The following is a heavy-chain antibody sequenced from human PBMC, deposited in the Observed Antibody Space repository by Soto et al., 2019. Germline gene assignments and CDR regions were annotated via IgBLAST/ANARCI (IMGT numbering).Heavy chain of an antibody. CDR3: AKLYDSSGYYYFRSDYYYGMDV. CDR2: ISGSGGSA. Sequence: GGSLRLSCAASGFTFSSYAMSWVRQAPGKGLEWVSAISGSGGSAYYADSVKGRFTISRDNSKNTLYLQMNSLRAEDTAVYYCAKLYDSSGYYYFRSDYYYGMDVWGQGTTVTVSS. J-gene: IGHJ6*02. V-gene: IGHV3-23*01. CDR1: GFTFSSYA. D-gene: IGHD3-22*01.